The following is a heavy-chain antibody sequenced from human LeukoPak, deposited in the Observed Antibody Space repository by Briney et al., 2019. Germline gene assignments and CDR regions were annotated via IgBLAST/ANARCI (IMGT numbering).Heavy chain of an antibody. V-gene: IGHV4-38-2*02. CDR3: AREIAVATHFDY. J-gene: IGHJ4*02. CDR2: IYHSGST. CDR1: GYSISSGYY. Sequence: SETLSLTCTVSGYSISSGYYWGWIRQPPGKGLEWIGSIYHSGSTYYNPSLKSRVTISVDTSKNQFSLKLSSVTAADTAVYYCAREIAVATHFDYWGQGTLVTVSS. D-gene: IGHD6-19*01.